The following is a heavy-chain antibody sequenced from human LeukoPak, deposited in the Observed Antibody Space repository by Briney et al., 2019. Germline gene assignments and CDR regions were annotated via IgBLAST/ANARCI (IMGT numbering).Heavy chain of an antibody. Sequence: SETLSLTCAVYGGSFSGYYWNWIRQPPGKGLEWIGEINHSGSTNYIPSLKSRVTISVDTSKNQFSLKLSSVTAADTAVYYCARGATMLGYNWFDHWGQGTLVTVSS. CDR3: ARGATMLGYNWFDH. V-gene: IGHV4-34*01. CDR2: INHSGST. D-gene: IGHD1-26*01. CDR1: GGSFSGYY. J-gene: IGHJ5*02.